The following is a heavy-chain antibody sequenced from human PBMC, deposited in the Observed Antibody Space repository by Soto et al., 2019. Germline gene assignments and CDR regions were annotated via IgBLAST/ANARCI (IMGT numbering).Heavy chain of an antibody. CDR2: INSDGSST. D-gene: IGHD4-17*01. CDR3: ARADDYERPIDY. J-gene: IGHJ4*02. V-gene: IGHV3-74*01. CDR1: GFTFSSYW. Sequence: PGGSLRLSCAASGFTFSSYWMHWVRQAPGKGLVWVSRINSDGSSTSYADSVKGRFTISRDNAKNTLYLQMNSLRAEDTAVYYCARADDYERPIDYWGQGTLVTVSS.